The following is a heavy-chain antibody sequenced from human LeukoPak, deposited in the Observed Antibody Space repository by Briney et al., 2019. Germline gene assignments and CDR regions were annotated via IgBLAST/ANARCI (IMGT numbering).Heavy chain of an antibody. J-gene: IGHJ4*02. Sequence: SETLSLTCTVSGGSISSYCWSWIRQPPGKGLEWIGYIYYSGSTNYNPSLKSRVTISVDTSKNQFSLKLSSVTAADTAVYYCAREPCSSTSCYFDYWGQGTLVTVSS. V-gene: IGHV4-59*12. CDR1: GGSISSYC. CDR3: AREPCSSTSCYFDY. CDR2: IYYSGST. D-gene: IGHD2-2*01.